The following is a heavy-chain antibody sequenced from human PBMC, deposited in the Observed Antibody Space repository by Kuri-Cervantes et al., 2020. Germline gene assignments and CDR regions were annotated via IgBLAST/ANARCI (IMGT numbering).Heavy chain of an antibody. D-gene: IGHD2-15*01. CDR2: ISAYNGNT. V-gene: IGHV1-18*01. CDR3: ARDRGYCSGGSCYFDY. Sequence: GESLKISCKASGYTFTSYGISWVRQAPGQGLEWMGWISAYNGNTNYAQKLQGRVTMTTDTSTSTAYMELRSLRSDDTAVYYCARDRGYCSGGSCYFDYWGQGTLVTVSS. CDR1: GYTFTSYG. J-gene: IGHJ4*02.